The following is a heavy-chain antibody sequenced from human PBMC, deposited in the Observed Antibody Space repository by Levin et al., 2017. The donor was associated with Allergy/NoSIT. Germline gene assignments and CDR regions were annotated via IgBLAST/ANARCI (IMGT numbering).Heavy chain of an antibody. CDR1: GFTFSTYG. CDR3: AKGGDMDV. V-gene: IGHV3-30*18. CDR2: LTSDASHK. J-gene: IGHJ6*03. Sequence: GGSLRLSCVASGFTFSTYGMHWVRQAPGKGLEWVALLTSDASHKFYADSVRGRFTISRDNSENTLHLQINSLRVEDPAVYYCAKGGDMDVWGNGTTVIVSS.